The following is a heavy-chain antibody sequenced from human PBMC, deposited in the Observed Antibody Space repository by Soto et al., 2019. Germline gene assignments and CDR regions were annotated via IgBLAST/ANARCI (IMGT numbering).Heavy chain of an antibody. CDR2: IYPGDSDT. V-gene: IGHV5-51*01. CDR3: ARRGGNFRYYFYEMDV. CDR1: GYTFTDYW. Sequence: GESLKISCKGSGYTFTDYWIGWVRQLPGKGLEWMGIIYPGDSDTRYSPSFQGHVTITVDKSTSTAYLQWNTLKASDTAMYYCARRGGNFRYYFYEMDVWGRGTTVAVAS. D-gene: IGHD5-12*01. J-gene: IGHJ6*02.